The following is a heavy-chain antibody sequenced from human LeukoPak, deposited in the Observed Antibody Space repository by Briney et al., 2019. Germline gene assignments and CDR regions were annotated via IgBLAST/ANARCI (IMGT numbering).Heavy chain of an antibody. CDR3: ARDQYYYDSSGYGFDY. D-gene: IGHD3-22*01. CDR2: ISYDGSNK. J-gene: IGHJ4*02. Sequence: GGSLRHSCAASGFTFSSYAMHWVRQAPGKGLEWVAVISYDGSNKYYADSVKGRFTISRDNSKNTLYLQMNSLRAEDTAVYYCARDQYYYDSSGYGFDYWGQGTLVTVSS. CDR1: GFTFSSYA. V-gene: IGHV3-30-3*01.